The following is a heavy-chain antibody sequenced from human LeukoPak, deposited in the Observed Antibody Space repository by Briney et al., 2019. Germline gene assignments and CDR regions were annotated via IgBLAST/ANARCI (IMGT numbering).Heavy chain of an antibody. Sequence: GGSLRLSSASSGFTFSAFHMNWVRPAAGKGLEWVSFICSDSGTLYYTDSVKGRLTISRDNGVNSLHLQMNNRGDEYTAVDCCARRDPFDYWCQGTMVTVSS. CDR3: ARRDPFDY. V-gene: IGHV3-48*02. CDR2: ICSDSGTL. CDR1: GFTFSAFH. J-gene: IGHJ4*02.